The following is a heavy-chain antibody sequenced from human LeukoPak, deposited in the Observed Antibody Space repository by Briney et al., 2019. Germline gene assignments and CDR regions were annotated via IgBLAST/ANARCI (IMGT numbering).Heavy chain of an antibody. V-gene: IGHV3-23*01. Sequence: SGGSLRLSCAASGFTFSSYAMSWVRQAPGKGLEWVSGISTSGGSTSYADSVKGRFTISRDNPRNTLYMQMNSLRAEDTAVYYCAIMHRYYDGSGYWVQWGQGTLVTASS. D-gene: IGHD3-22*01. J-gene: IGHJ4*02. CDR3: AIMHRYYDGSGYWVQ. CDR1: GFTFSSYA. CDR2: ISTSGGST.